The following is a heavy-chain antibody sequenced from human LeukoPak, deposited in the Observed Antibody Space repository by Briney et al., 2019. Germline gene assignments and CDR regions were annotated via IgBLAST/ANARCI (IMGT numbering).Heavy chain of an antibody. Sequence: GGSLRLSCAASGFNFYSYAMSWVRQAPGKGLEWVSGISGRGDGTYYADSVQGRFTISRDNSKNTLYLQMNSLRAEDTAFYYCARDGGDGYNFDYWGQGTLVTVSS. CDR1: GFNFYSYA. CDR3: ARDGGDGYNFDY. J-gene: IGHJ4*02. D-gene: IGHD5-24*01. V-gene: IGHV3-23*01. CDR2: ISGRGDGT.